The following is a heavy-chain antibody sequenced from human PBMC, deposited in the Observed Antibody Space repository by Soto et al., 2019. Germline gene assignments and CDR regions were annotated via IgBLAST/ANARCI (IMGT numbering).Heavy chain of an antibody. Sequence: QVQLVQSGAEVKKSGSSVKVSCRPSGGTFNTYAISWVRQAPGQGLEWLGGIIPIFGTANYAQQFQGRVTITADESTRTAYMELHRLRSEDTAVYYCASRPHCCDSSGQSTALDILGPGTIVNGSS. D-gene: IGHD3-22*01. J-gene: IGHJ3*02. CDR3: ASRPHCCDSSGQSTALDI. CDR1: GGTFNTYA. V-gene: IGHV1-69*01. CDR2: IIPIFGTA.